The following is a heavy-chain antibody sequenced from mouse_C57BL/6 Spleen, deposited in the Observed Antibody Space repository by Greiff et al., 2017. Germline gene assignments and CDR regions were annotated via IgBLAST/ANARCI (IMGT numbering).Heavy chain of an antibody. CDR2: ISDGGSYT. CDR1: GFTFSSYA. Sequence: EVMLVESGGGLVKPGGSLKLSCAASGFTFSSYAMSWVRQTPEKRLEWVATISDGGSYTYYPDNVKGRFTISRDNAKNNLYLQMSHLKSEDTAMYYCARDPYYYGSTHWYFDVWGTGTTGTVSS. D-gene: IGHD1-1*01. J-gene: IGHJ1*03. CDR3: ARDPYYYGSTHWYFDV. V-gene: IGHV5-4*01.